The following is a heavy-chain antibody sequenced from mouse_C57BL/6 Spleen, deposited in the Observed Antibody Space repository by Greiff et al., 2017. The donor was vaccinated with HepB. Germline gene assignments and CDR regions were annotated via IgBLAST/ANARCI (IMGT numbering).Heavy chain of an antibody. J-gene: IGHJ2*01. Sequence: DVMLVESGGGLVKPGGSPKLSCAASGFTFSSYAMSWVRQTPEKRLEWVATISDGGSYTYYPDNVKGRFTISRDNAKNNLYLQMSHLKAEDTAMYYCARVYGSRGRYFDYWGQGTTLTVSS. D-gene: IGHD1-1*01. CDR1: GFTFSSYA. V-gene: IGHV5-4*03. CDR3: ARVYGSRGRYFDY. CDR2: ISDGGSYT.